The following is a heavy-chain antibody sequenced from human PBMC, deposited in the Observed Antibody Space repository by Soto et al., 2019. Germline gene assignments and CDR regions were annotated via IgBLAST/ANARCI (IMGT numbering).Heavy chain of an antibody. J-gene: IGHJ4*02. CDR2: ISGSGGST. CDR3: AKFTPPPGLLWFGEFFDY. V-gene: IGHV3-23*01. Sequence: PGGSLRLSCAASGFTFSSYAMSWVRQAPGKGLEWVSAISGSGGSTYYADSVKGRFTISRDNSKNTLYLQMNSLRAEDTAVYYCAKFTPPPGLLWFGEFFDYWGQGTLVTVSS. CDR1: GFTFSSYA. D-gene: IGHD3-10*01.